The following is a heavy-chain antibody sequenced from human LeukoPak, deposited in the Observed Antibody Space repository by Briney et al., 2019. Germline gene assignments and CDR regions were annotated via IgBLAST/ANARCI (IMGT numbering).Heavy chain of an antibody. V-gene: IGHV4-59*01. Sequence: KASETLSLTCAVYGGSFSGYYWSWIRQPPGKGLEWIGYIYYSGSTNYNPSLKSRVTISVDTSKNQFSLKLSSVTAADTAVYYCARDIGDSFDYWGQGTLVTVSS. CDR1: GGSFSGYY. J-gene: IGHJ4*02. CDR2: IYYSGST. CDR3: ARDIGDSFDY. D-gene: IGHD2-21*02.